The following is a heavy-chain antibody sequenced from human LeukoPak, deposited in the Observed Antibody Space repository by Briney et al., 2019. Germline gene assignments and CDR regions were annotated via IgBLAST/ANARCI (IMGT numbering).Heavy chain of an antibody. D-gene: IGHD3-22*01. J-gene: IGHJ4*02. Sequence: SETLSLTCAVYGGSFSGYYWSWIRQPPGKGRGWIGEINHSGRTNYNPSLKGRVTISVDTSKNQFSLKLSSVTAADTAVYYCAITYYDSSGYYFDYWGQGTLVTVSS. CDR2: INHSGRT. CDR3: AITYYDSSGYYFDY. CDR1: GGSFSGYY. V-gene: IGHV4-34*01.